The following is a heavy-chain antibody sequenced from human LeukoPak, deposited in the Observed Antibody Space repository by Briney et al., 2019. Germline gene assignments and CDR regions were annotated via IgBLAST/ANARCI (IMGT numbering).Heavy chain of an antibody. CDR2: IIVGSGKT. CDR1: GFTFSNSA. V-gene: IGHV1-58*02. Sequence: SVKVSCKTSGFTFSNSAIQWVRQARGQRLEWIGWIIVGSGKTHYAQNIQERLTITRDMSTNTAYMELSSVTAADTAVYYCARVINSSGWYPSTRVAFDIWGQGTMVTVSS. D-gene: IGHD6-19*01. CDR3: ARVINSSGWYPSTRVAFDI. J-gene: IGHJ3*02.